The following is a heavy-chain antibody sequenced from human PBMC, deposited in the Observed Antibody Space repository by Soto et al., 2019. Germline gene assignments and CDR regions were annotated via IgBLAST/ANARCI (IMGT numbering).Heavy chain of an antibody. CDR3: ASGTYCSGGSCYPRIFDY. D-gene: IGHD2-15*01. J-gene: IGHJ4*02. CDR1: GGSISSYY. CDR2: IYYSGST. V-gene: IGHV4-59*08. Sequence: SETLSLTCTVSGGSISSYYWSWIRQPPGKGLEWIGYIYYSGSTNYNPSLKSRVTISVDTSKNQFSLKLSSVTAADTAVYYCASGTYCSGGSCYPRIFDYWGQGALVTVSS.